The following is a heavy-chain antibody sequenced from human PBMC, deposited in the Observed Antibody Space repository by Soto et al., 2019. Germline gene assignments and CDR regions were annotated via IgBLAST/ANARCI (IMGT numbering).Heavy chain of an antibody. CDR1: GFTFSSYG. Sequence: QVQLVESGGGVVQPGRSLRLSCAASGFTFSSYGMHWVRQAPGKGLEWVAVISYDGSNKYYADSVKGRFTISGDNSKNTLYLQMNSLRAEDTAVYYCAKGGRTVTTRGWFDPWGQGTLVTVSS. CDR3: AKGGRTVTTRGWFDP. V-gene: IGHV3-30*18. J-gene: IGHJ5*02. D-gene: IGHD4-4*01. CDR2: ISYDGSNK.